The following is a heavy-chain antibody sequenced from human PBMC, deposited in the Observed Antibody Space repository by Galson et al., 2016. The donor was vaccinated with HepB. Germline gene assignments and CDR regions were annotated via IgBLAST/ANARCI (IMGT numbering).Heavy chain of an antibody. D-gene: IGHD3-9*01. J-gene: IGHJ5*02. Sequence: SLRLSCAASGFTFNYYGMIWVRQAPGKGLEWVSFISSHNSNIYYADSVNGRFTISRDNAYNSLYLQMNSLRVEDTAVYYCVRGPEHYEILAGSNWFDPWGQGTLVTVSS. V-gene: IGHV3-21*01. CDR1: GFTFNYYG. CDR2: ISSHNSNI. CDR3: VRGPEHYEILAGSNWFDP.